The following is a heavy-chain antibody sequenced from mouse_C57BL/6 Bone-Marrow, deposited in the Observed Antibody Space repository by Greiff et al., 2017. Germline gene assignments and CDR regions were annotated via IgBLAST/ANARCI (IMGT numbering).Heavy chain of an antibody. D-gene: IGHD1-1*01. J-gene: IGHJ3*01. CDR1: GFTFTDDY. CDR3: ASRLLRYRGFAY. CDR2: IDPDNGDT. Sequence: VQLQESGAELVRPGASVKLSCTASGFTFTDDYMHWVKQRPEQGLEWIGWIDPDNGDTEYASKFQGKATITADTSSTTAYLQLSSLTSEDTAVYYCASRLLRYRGFAYWGQGTLVTVSA. V-gene: IGHV14-4*01.